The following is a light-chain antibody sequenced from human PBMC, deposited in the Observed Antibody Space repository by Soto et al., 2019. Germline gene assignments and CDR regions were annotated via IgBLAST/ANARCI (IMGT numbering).Light chain of an antibody. CDR3: QQYNGYPWT. CDR2: KAS. J-gene: IGKJ1*01. Sequence: DIQMTQSPSTLSASVGDRVTITCRASQSISSWLAWYQQKPGKAPKLLIYKASSLESGVPSRFSGSGSGTEFPLTISSLQPDEFATYFCQQYNGYPWTFGQGTKVEI. CDR1: QSISSW. V-gene: IGKV1-5*03.